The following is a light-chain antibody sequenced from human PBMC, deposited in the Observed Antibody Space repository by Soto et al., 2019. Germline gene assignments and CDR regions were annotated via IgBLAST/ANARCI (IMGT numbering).Light chain of an antibody. CDR2: EVS. Sequence: QSALTQPASVSGSPGQSITISCTGTSSDVGGYNYVSWYQQHPGKAPKLMIYEVSNRPSGVSNRFSGSKSDNTASLTISGLQAEDEADYYCSSYTSSSIRVFGTGTQLTVL. CDR1: SSDVGGYNY. V-gene: IGLV2-14*01. CDR3: SSYTSSSIRV. J-gene: IGLJ1*01.